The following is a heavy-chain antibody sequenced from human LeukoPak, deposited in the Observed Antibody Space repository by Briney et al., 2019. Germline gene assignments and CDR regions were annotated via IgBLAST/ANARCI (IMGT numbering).Heavy chain of an antibody. V-gene: IGHV4-31*03. CDR3: ASSGDFWSGYRSYFDY. D-gene: IGHD3-3*01. CDR1: GDSISSSSYY. CDR2: IYYSGST. Sequence: SETLSLTCTVSGDSISSSSYYWGWIRQHPGKGLERIGYIYYSGSTYYNPSLKSRVTISVDTSKNQFSLKLSSVTAAYTAVYYCASSGDFWSGYRSYFDYWGQGTLVTVSS. J-gene: IGHJ4*02.